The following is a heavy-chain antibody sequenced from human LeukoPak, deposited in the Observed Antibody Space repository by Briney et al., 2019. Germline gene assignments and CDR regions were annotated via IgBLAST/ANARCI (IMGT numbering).Heavy chain of an antibody. V-gene: IGHV1-2*06. Sequence: GASVKVSCKASGYTFTGYYMHWVRQAPGQGLEWMGRINPNSGGTNYAQKFQGRVTMTRDTSISTAYMELSRLRSDDTAVYYYAGSRADDILTGYFLVYWGREPWSPSPQ. CDR2: INPNSGGT. J-gene: IGHJ4*02. CDR1: GYTFTGYY. CDR3: AGSRADDILTGYFLVY. D-gene: IGHD3-9*01.